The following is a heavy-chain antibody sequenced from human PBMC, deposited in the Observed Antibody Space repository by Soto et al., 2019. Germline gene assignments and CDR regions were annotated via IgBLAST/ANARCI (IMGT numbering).Heavy chain of an antibody. D-gene: IGHD2-2*01. V-gene: IGHV3-33*01. CDR3: ARDGYCSSTSCYGSSLRFDP. Sequence: QVQLVESGGGVVQPGRSLRLSCAASGFTFSNYGMHWVRQAPGKGLEWVAVIWYDGSNKYYADSVKGRFTISRDNSKNTLYLQMNSLRAEDTAVYYCARDGYCSSTSCYGSSLRFDPWGQGTLVTVSS. CDR1: GFTFSNYG. J-gene: IGHJ5*02. CDR2: IWYDGSNK.